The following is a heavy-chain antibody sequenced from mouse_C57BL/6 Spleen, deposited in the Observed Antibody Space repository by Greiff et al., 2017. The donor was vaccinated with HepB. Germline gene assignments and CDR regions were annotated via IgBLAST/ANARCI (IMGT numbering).Heavy chain of an antibody. V-gene: IGHV1-82*01. D-gene: IGHD1-1*01. CDR3: ARSDYGSSPLAY. CDR1: GYAFSSSW. CDR2: IYPGDGDT. Sequence: VHLVESGPELVKPGASVKISCKASGYAFSSSWMNWVKQRPGKGLEWIGRIYPGDGDTNYNGKFKGKATLTADKSSSTAYMQLSSLTSEDSAVYFCARSDYGSSPLAYWGQGTLVTVSA. J-gene: IGHJ3*01.